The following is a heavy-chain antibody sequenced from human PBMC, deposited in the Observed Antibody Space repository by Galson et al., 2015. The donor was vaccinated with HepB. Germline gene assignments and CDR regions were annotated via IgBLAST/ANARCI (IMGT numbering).Heavy chain of an antibody. D-gene: IGHD1-1*01. Sequence: SLRLSCAASGFTFSSYAMSWVRQAPGKGLEWVSSISDSGGSTYYADSVKGRFTISRDNSGNTLYLQMSSLRAEDTAVYYCAKVGNNWSMNYFDYWGQGTLVTVSS. J-gene: IGHJ4*02. CDR1: GFTFSSYA. CDR3: AKVGNNWSMNYFDY. CDR2: ISDSGGST. V-gene: IGHV3-23*01.